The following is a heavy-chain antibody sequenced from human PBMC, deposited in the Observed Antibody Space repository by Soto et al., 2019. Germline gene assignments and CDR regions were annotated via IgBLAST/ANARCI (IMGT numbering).Heavy chain of an antibody. CDR1: GGSIRSSNW. V-gene: IGHV4-4*02. D-gene: IGHD6-6*01. J-gene: IGHJ4*02. CDR3: ASLYSSSSGPGFDY. CDR2: IYHSGST. Sequence: SETPSLTCAVSGGSIRSSNWWSWVRQPPGKGLEWIGEIYHSGSTNYNPSLKSRVTISVDKSKNQFSLKLSSVTAADTAVYYCASLYSSSSGPGFDYWGQGALVTVSS.